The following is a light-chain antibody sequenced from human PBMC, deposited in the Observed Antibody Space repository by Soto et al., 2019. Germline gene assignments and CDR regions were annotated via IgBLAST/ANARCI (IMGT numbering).Light chain of an antibody. Sequence: QSVLTQPGSVYGTPGQSITISCTGTSSDFGGYNYVSWYQQHPGKAPKLMIYEVSNRPSGVSNRFSGSKSGNTASLTISGLQAEDEADYYCSSYTSSSTNVIGTGTKVTGL. CDR1: SSDFGGYNY. CDR2: EVS. V-gene: IGLV2-14*01. CDR3: SSYTSSSTNV. J-gene: IGLJ1*01.